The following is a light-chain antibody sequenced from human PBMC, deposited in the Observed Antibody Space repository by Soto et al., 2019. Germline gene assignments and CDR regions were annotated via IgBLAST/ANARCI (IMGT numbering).Light chain of an antibody. J-gene: IGKJ3*01. Sequence: DIQMTQSPSSLSASIGDRVTITCRASQSIGSYLNWYQQAPGRAPKFLISAASSLQSGVPSRFSGSGSGTDFSLTISSLQPEDFATYYCQQYDNLPRTFGPGTKVDIK. CDR2: AAS. CDR3: QQYDNLPRT. V-gene: IGKV1-39*01. CDR1: QSIGSY.